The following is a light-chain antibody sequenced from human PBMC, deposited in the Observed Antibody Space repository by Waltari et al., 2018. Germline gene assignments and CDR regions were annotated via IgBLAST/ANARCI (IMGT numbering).Light chain of an antibody. CDR1: SSDIGNYNFF. Sequence: QSALTQPASVSGSPGQSITISCTGTSSDIGNYNFFVSWYQHRPGEAPKPIIYEGNGRPSGVSDRFSGSKSGNAASLTVSGLQAEDEAHYYCCSYGVRVFFGGGTKLTVL. CDR2: EGN. J-gene: IGLJ2*01. V-gene: IGLV2-23*01. CDR3: CSYGVRVF.